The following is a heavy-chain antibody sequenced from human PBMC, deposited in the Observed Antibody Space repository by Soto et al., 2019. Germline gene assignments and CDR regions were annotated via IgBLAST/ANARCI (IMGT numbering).Heavy chain of an antibody. CDR1: GFTFSSYA. CDR3: AKVHAPSVAAEADYDY. D-gene: IGHD2-15*01. Sequence: GGSLRLSCAASGFTFSSYAMSWVRQAPGKGLEWVSAISGSGGSTYYADSVKGRFTISRDNSKNTLYLQMNSLRAEDTAVYYCAKVHAPSVAAEADYDYWGQGTLVTVSS. CDR2: ISGSGGST. V-gene: IGHV3-23*01. J-gene: IGHJ4*02.